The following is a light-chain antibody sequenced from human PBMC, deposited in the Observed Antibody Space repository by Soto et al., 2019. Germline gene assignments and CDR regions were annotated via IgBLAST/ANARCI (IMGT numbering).Light chain of an antibody. CDR2: EVS. CDR1: SSDVGGYNY. J-gene: IGLJ1*01. CDR3: SSYTSSSTLV. V-gene: IGLV2-14*01. Sequence: QSALTQPASVSGSPGQSITISCTGTSSDVGGYNYVSWYQQHPGKAPKLMIYEVSNRPSGVSNRFSGSKSGNTASLTISGLQAEDGADYYCSSYTSSSTLVFGTGTKV.